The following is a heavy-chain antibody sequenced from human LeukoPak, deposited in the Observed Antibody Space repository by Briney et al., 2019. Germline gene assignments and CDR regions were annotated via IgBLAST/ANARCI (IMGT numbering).Heavy chain of an antibody. V-gene: IGHV3-30*02. D-gene: IGHD6-13*01. Sequence: GGSLTLSCAASGFSFSIHGMGWVRRAPGKGLEWVAFIRYDGSNKYYADSVKGRFTISRDNSKNTLYLQMNSLRAEDTAVYYCAKARSWYCDYWGQGTLVTVSS. CDR1: GFSFSIHG. CDR2: IRYDGSNK. J-gene: IGHJ4*02. CDR3: AKARSWYCDY.